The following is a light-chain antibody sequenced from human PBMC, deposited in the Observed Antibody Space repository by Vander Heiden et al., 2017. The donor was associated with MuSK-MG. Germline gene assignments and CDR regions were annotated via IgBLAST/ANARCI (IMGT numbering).Light chain of an antibody. CDR2: DAS. J-gene: IGKJ1*01. CDR1: QSITSW. V-gene: IGKV1-5*01. CDR3: QDYNTYRT. Sequence: DIQLTQSPSTLSASVGDRVTITCRASQSITSWLAWYQQKPGKAPKLLIYDASRWESGVPSRFSGSGSGTEFTLTSSSLQPDDFATYYCQDYNTYRTFGQGTKVEVK.